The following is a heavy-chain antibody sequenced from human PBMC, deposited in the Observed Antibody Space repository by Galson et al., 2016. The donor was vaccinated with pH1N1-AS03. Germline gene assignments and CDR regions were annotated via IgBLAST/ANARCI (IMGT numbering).Heavy chain of an antibody. V-gene: IGHV4-39*01. D-gene: IGHD4-17*01. Sequence: ETLSLTCTVSGGSISSSSYYWGWIRQPPGKGLEWIGSIYYSGSTYYNPSLKCRVTISVDTSKNQFSLKLSSVTAADTAVYYCARRVYGDYVNWFDPWGQGTLVTVSS. CDR3: ARRVYGDYVNWFDP. CDR1: GGSISSSSYY. J-gene: IGHJ5*02. CDR2: IYYSGST.